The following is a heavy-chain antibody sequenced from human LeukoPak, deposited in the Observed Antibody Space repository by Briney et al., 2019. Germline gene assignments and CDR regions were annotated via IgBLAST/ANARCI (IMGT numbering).Heavy chain of an antibody. Sequence: GRSLRLSCAASGFTFSSYAMHWVRQAPGKGLEWVAVISYDGSNKYYADSVKGRFTISRDNSKNTLYLQMNSLRAEDTAVYYCARDLGYYDILHYFDYWGQGTLVTVSS. V-gene: IGHV3-30*04. CDR1: GFTFSSYA. J-gene: IGHJ4*02. D-gene: IGHD3-22*01. CDR2: ISYDGSNK. CDR3: ARDLGYYDILHYFDY.